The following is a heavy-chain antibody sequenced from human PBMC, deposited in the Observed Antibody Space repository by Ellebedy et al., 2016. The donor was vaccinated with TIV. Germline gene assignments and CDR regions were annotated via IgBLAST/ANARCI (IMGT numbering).Heavy chain of an antibody. CDR1: GFNFRSYW. CDR3: ARRASYGDYAVQVNPWFDP. J-gene: IGHJ5*02. D-gene: IGHD4-17*01. CDR2: IRQEGDEI. V-gene: IGHV3-7*01. Sequence: GGSLRLSCAASGFNFRSYWMTWVRQAPGKGLEWVAHIRQEGDEIYYVESVKGRFTISRDNAKNSLFLQMNSLRVEDTAVYYCARRASYGDYAVQVNPWFDPWGQGTLVTVSS.